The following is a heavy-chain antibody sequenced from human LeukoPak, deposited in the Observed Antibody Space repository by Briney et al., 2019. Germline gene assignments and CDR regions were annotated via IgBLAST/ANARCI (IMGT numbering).Heavy chain of an antibody. Sequence: GGSLRLSCAASGFTFSNYGMDWVRQAPGKGLEWVAFIRHDGSNKYYADFVKGRFTISRDNSKNTLYLQMNSLRAEDTAVYYCAKITHGRGIAVAGTLFGVDVWGKGTTVTISS. D-gene: IGHD6-19*01. J-gene: IGHJ6*04. CDR3: AKITHGRGIAVAGTLFGVDV. V-gene: IGHV3-30*02. CDR1: GFTFSNYG. CDR2: IRHDGSNK.